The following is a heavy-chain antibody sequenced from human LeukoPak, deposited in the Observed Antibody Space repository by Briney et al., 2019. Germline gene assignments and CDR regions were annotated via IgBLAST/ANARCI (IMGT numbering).Heavy chain of an antibody. Sequence: GASVKVSCKASGYTFTSYYMHWVRQAPGQGLEWMGIINPSGGSTSYAQKFQGRVTMTRDTSTSTVYMELSSLRSEDTAVYYCARDQNWDTAMVMGVWFDPWGQGTLVTVSS. D-gene: IGHD5-18*01. CDR1: GYTFTSYY. CDR3: ARDQNWDTAMVMGVWFDP. CDR2: INPSGGST. V-gene: IGHV1-46*01. J-gene: IGHJ5*02.